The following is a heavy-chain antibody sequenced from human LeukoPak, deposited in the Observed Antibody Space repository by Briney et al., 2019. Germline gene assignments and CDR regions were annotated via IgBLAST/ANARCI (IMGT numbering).Heavy chain of an antibody. J-gene: IGHJ4*02. D-gene: IGHD3-22*01. CDR2: IIPILGIA. CDR1: GGTFSSYT. Sequence: ASVNVSCKASGGTFSSYTISWVRQAPGQGLEWMGRIIPILGIANYAQKFQGRVTITADKSTSTAYMELSSLRSEDTAVYYCAREQLEYDCSGYYHSGWGQGTLVTVSS. V-gene: IGHV1-69*04. CDR3: AREQLEYDCSGYYHSG.